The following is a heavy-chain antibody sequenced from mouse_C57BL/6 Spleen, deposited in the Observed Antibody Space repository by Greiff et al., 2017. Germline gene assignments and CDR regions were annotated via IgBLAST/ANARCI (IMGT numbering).Heavy chain of an antibody. J-gene: IGHJ2*01. CDR1: GYTFTEYP. CDR3: ATHYLIYCDLPFDD. CDR2: FYPGSGSI. V-gene: IGHV1-62-2*01. D-gene: IGHD2-4*01. Sequence: VKVVESGAELVKPGASVKLSCKASGYTFTEYPIHWVKQRSGQGLEWIGYFYPGSGSIKYNEKFKDKATLTADKSSSTDKMELRRLTSEDSAVYFGATHYLIYCDLPFDDGGQGTMRTVSS.